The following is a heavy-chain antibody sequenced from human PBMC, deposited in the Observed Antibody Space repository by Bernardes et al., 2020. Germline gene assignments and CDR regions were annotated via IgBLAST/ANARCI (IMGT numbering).Heavy chain of an antibody. D-gene: IGHD1-26*01. CDR3: ARDGSGSYNDFDY. CDR1: GYTFTGYY. V-gene: IGHV1-2*04. J-gene: IGHJ4*02. Sequence: ASVKVSSKASGYTFTGYYMHWVRQAPGQGLEWMGWINPNSGGTNYAQKFQGWVTMTRDTSISTAYMELSRLRSDDTAVYYCARDGSGSYNDFDYWGQGTLVTVSS. CDR2: INPNSGGT.